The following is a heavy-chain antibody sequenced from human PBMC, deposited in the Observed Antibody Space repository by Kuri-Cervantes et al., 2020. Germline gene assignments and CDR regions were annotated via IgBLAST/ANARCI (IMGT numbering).Heavy chain of an antibody. CDR2: ISSSSSTI. V-gene: IGHV3-48*01. CDR3: ARVPIPVIIAVAGTELYGMDV. CDR1: GFTFSSYS. J-gene: IGHJ6*02. D-gene: IGHD6-19*01. Sequence: GGSLRLSCAASGFTFSSYSMNWVRQAPGKGLEWVSYISSSSSTIYYADSVKGRFTISRDNAKNSLYLQMNSLRAEDTAVYYCARVPIPVIIAVAGTELYGMDVWGQGTTVTVSS.